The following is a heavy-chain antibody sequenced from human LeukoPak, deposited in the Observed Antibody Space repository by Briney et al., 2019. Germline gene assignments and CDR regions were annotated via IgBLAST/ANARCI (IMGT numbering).Heavy chain of an antibody. CDR1: GYTFTGYY. CDR3: ARQGNYYDSSGYGY. V-gene: IGHV1-2*02. Sequence: ASVKVSCKASGYTFTGYYMHWVRQAPGQGLECMGWINPNSGGTNYAQKFQGRVTMTRDASINTAYMELSRLRSDDTPVYCCARQGNYYDSSGYGYWGQGSLVTVSS. CDR2: INPNSGGT. J-gene: IGHJ4*02. D-gene: IGHD3-22*01.